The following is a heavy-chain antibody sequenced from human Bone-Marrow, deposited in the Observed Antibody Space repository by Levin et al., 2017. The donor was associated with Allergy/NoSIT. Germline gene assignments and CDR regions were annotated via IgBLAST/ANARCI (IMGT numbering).Heavy chain of an antibody. D-gene: IGHD5-12*01. Sequence: ASVKVSCAASGFTISTNYMSWVRQVPGKGLEWVSIIHSGGRKNYADSVKGRFTISRDNYNNTLYLQMNSLRGEDTAIHYCARDDVVATNHWGQGTLVIVSS. CDR2: IHSGGRK. CDR3: ARDDVVATNH. V-gene: IGHV3-66*01. CDR1: GFTISTNY. J-gene: IGHJ4*02.